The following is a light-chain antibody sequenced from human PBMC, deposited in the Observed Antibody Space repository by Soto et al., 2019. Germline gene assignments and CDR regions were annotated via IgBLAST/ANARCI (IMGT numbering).Light chain of an antibody. CDR3: SSYAGGKFV. J-gene: IGLJ3*02. Sequence: QSALTQPPSASGSPGQSVTISCTGTSSDVGAYNFVSWYQQLPGKAPKLLIYEVNKRPSGVPDRFSGSKSGNTASLTVSGLQAEDEADYHCSSYAGGKFVFGGGTQLTVL. CDR1: SSDVGAYNF. CDR2: EVN. V-gene: IGLV2-8*01.